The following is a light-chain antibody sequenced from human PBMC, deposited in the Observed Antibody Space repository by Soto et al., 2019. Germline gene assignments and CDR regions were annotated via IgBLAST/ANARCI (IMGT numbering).Light chain of an antibody. V-gene: IGLV2-11*01. J-gene: IGLJ2*01. CDR1: SSDVGGYNY. CDR2: DVS. Sequence: QSALTQPRSVSGSPGQSVTISCTGTSSDVGGYNYVSWYQQHPGKAPKLMIYDVSKRPSGVPDRFSGSKSGNTASLTISGLQAEDEADYYCCSYAGSYTFGGVFGGGTKVTVL. CDR3: CSYAGSYTFGGV.